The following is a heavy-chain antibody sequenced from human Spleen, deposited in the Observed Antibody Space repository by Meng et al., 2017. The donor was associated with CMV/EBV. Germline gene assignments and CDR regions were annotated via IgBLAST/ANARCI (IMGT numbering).Heavy chain of an antibody. J-gene: IGHJ4*02. D-gene: IGHD3-10*01. V-gene: IGHV3-21*01. Sequence: GGSLRLSCAASGFTFSGYSMNWVRQAPGKGLEWVSMISSSSRYIYYADSVKGRFTISRDDARNSLFLQMNSLRVEDTAVYYCARGRGYGSGSVGNYWGRGTLVTVSS. CDR2: ISSSSRYI. CDR1: GFTFSGYS. CDR3: ARGRGYGSGSVGNY.